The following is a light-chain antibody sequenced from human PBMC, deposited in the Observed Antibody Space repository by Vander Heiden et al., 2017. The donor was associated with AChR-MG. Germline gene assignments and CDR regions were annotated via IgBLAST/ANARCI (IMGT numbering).Light chain of an antibody. V-gene: IGLV2-14*03. CDR3: TSYSRTGWM. Sequence: QSALTQSASVSGSPGRSITISWAGTSSDVGGYKYVSWYQQHPGKVPKLMIYDVSNRPSGVSNRFSGSKSANTASLTISGLQAEDEATYYCTSYSRTGWMFGGGTKLTVL. CDR2: DVS. J-gene: IGLJ3*02. CDR1: SSDVGGYKY.